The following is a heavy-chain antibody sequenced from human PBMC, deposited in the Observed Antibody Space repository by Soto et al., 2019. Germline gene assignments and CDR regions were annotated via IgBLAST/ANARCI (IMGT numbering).Heavy chain of an antibody. CDR1: GGSISSGGYS. CDR3: ARVGRYCSGGNCYSDTWFDP. Sequence: SETLSRTCTVSGGSISSGGYSMSWIRQPPGKGLEWIGYIYHSGSTFYNPSLKSRLTISVDRSKNQFSLKLRSVTAADTAVYYCARVGRYCSGGNCYSDTWFDPWGQGTLVTVSS. J-gene: IGHJ5*02. V-gene: IGHV4-30-2*01. CDR2: IYHSGST. D-gene: IGHD2-15*01.